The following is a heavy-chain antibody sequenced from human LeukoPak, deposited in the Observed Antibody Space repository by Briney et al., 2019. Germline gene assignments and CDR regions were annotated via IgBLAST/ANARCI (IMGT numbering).Heavy chain of an antibody. CDR2: INPSGGST. CDR3: ARDRPKGSVPAATPYNWFDP. Sequence: GASVKVSCKASGYTFTSYDINWVRQATGQGLEWMGIINPSGGSTSYAQKFQGRVTMTRDTSTSTVYMELSSLRSEDTAVYYCARDRPKGSVPAATPYNWFDPWGQGTLVTVSS. J-gene: IGHJ5*02. CDR1: GYTFTSYD. V-gene: IGHV1-46*01. D-gene: IGHD2-2*01.